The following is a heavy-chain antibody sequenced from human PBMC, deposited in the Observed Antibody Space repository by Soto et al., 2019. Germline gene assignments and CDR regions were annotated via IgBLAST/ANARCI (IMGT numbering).Heavy chain of an antibody. CDR1: GFTFSSYA. D-gene: IGHD5-12*01. Sequence: HPGGSLRLSCAASGFTFSSYAMSWVRQAPGKGLEWVSAISGSDGSTYYADSVKGRFTISRDNSKNTLYLQMNSLRAEDTAVYYCAKSTSGYDWFDYYYYGMDVWGQGTTVTVSS. V-gene: IGHV3-23*01. CDR2: ISGSDGST. CDR3: AKSTSGYDWFDYYYYGMDV. J-gene: IGHJ6*02.